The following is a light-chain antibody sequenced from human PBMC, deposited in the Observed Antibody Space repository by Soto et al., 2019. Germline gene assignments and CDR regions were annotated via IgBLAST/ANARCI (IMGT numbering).Light chain of an antibody. CDR2: WAS. CDR3: QQYYSTPYT. CDR1: QRVLYNSNNNNY. V-gene: IGKV4-1*01. Sequence: DIVMTQSPDSLAVSLGEWATINCKSSQRVLYNSNNNNYLAWYQQKSGHPPKLLINWASTCESGVTDRFSGSGSGTVFTLTISSLQAYDVAVYYCQQYYSTPYTFGQGTKLEIK. J-gene: IGKJ2*01.